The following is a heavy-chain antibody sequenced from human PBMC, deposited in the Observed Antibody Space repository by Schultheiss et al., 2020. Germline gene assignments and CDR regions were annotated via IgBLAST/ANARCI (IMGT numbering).Heavy chain of an antibody. Sequence: SETLSLTCTVSGGSISGYYWGWIRQPPGKGLEWIGSIYYSGSTYYNPSLKSRVTISVDTSKNQFSLKLSSVTAADTAVYYCARHKRAVAVYWGQGTLVTVSS. V-gene: IGHV4-39*01. CDR3: ARHKRAVAVY. D-gene: IGHD6-19*01. CDR2: IYYSGST. J-gene: IGHJ4*02. CDR1: GGSISGYY.